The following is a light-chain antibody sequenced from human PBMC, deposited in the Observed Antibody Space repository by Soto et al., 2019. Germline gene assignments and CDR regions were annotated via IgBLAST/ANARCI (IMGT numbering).Light chain of an antibody. CDR3: QSYDSSLSSLYV. Sequence: QSVLTQSPSVSAAPGQRVTISCTGSSSNIGAGYDVHWYQQLPGTAPKLLIYGNSNRPSGVPDRFSGSKSGTSASLAITGLQAEDEADYYCQSYDSSLSSLYVFGTGTKVTVL. CDR1: SSNIGAGYD. CDR2: GNS. V-gene: IGLV1-40*01. J-gene: IGLJ1*01.